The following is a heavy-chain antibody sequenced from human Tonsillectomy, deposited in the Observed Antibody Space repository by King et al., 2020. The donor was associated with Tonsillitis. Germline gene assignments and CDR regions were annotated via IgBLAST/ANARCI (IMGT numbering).Heavy chain of an antibody. Sequence: VQLVESGGGLVQPGGSLRLSCAASGFTFSSYAMSWVRQAPGKGLEWVSAISGSGGSTYYADSVKGRFTISRDNSKNKLYLQMNSLRAEDTAVYYCAKDYFRSSSYYYGMDVWGQGTTVTVSS. CDR2: ISGSGGST. V-gene: IGHV3-23*04. J-gene: IGHJ6*02. CDR1: GFTFSSYA. D-gene: IGHD2/OR15-2a*01. CDR3: AKDYFRSSSYYYGMDV.